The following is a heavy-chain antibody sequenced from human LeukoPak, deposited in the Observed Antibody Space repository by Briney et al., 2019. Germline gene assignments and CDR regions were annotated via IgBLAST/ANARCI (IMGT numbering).Heavy chain of an antibody. CDR1: GFTFSSYG. V-gene: IGHV3-33*01. Sequence: TGGSLRLSCAASGFTFSSYGMHWVRQAPGKGLEWVAVIWYDGSNKYYADSVKGRFTISRDNAKNSLYLQMNSLRAEDTAVYYCARGAYGSGSYFPSTMDVWGQGTTVTVSS. CDR2: IWYDGSNK. CDR3: ARGAYGSGSYFPSTMDV. J-gene: IGHJ6*02. D-gene: IGHD3-10*01.